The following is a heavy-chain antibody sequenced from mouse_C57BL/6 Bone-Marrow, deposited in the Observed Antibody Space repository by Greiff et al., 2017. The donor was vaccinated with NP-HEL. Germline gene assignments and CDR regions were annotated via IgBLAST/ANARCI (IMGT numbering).Heavy chain of an antibody. V-gene: IGHV1-50*01. CDR1: GYTFTSYW. CDR3: ARAGYYYGSSYVKYYAMDY. Sequence: QVQLKQPGAELVKPGASVKLSCKASGYTFTSYWMQWVNQRPGQGLEWIGEIDPSDSYTNYNQKFKGKATLTVDTSSSTAYMQLSSLTSEDSAVYYCARAGYYYGSSYVKYYAMDYWGQGTSVTVSS. J-gene: IGHJ4*01. D-gene: IGHD1-1*01. CDR2: IDPSDSYT.